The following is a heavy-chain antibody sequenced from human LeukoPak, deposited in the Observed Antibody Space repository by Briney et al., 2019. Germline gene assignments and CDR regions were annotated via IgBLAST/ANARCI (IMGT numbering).Heavy chain of an antibody. Sequence: PSETLSLTCTVSGGSISSYYWSWIRQPPGKGLEWTGYIYYSGSTNYNPSLKSRVTISVDTSKHQFSLKLSSVTAADTAVYYRARLPWGVVRNYYYYYGMDVWGQGTTVTVSS. CDR1: GGSISSYY. D-gene: IGHD2-15*01. J-gene: IGHJ6*02. CDR2: IYYSGST. CDR3: ARLPWGVVRNYYYYYGMDV. V-gene: IGHV4-59*08.